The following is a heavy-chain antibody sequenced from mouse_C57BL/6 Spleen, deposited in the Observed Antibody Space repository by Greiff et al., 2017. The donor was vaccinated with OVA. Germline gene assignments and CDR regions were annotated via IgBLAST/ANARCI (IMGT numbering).Heavy chain of an antibody. D-gene: IGHD2-3*01. CDR3: ARGDGYYDD. Sequence: VKLQESGPELVKPGASVKISCKASGYAFSSSWMNWVKQRPGKGLEWIGRIYPGDGDTNYNGKFKGKATLTADKSTSTAYMQLSSLTSEASAVYFCARGDGYYDDWGQGTTLTVSS. J-gene: IGHJ2*01. V-gene: IGHV1-82*01. CDR2: IYPGDGDT. CDR1: GYAFSSSW.